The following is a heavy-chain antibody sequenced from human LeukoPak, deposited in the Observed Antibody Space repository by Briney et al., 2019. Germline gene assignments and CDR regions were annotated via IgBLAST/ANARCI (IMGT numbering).Heavy chain of an antibody. CDR2: INPNSGGT. D-gene: IGHD6-13*01. Sequence: GASVKVSCKASGYTFTGYYMHWVRQAPGQGLEWMGWINPNSGGTNYAQKFQGRVTMTRDTSISTAYMELSRLRSDDTAVYYCARATGYSSSWYSNWFDPWGQGTLVTVSS. V-gene: IGHV1-2*02. J-gene: IGHJ5*02. CDR3: ARATGYSSSWYSNWFDP. CDR1: GYTFTGYY.